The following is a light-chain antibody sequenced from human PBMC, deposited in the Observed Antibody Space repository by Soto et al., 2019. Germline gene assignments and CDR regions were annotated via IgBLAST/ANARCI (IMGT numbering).Light chain of an antibody. CDR3: QQYGSSPYT. CDR1: QSVSSSY. Sequence: EIVLTQSPGTLSLSPGERATLSCRASQSVSSSYLAWYQQKPGQAPRLLIYGASSRATGIPDRFSGSESGTEFTLTISRLEPEDFALYYCQQYGSSPYTFGQGTKLEIK. J-gene: IGKJ2*01. CDR2: GAS. V-gene: IGKV3-20*01.